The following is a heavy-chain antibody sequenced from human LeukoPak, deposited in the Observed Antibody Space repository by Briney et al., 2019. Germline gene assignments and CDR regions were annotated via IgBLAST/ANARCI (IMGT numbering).Heavy chain of an antibody. CDR2: ISAYNGNT. V-gene: IGHV1-18*01. J-gene: IGHJ4*02. CDR1: GYTFTSYG. D-gene: IGHD3-22*01. CDR3: ARETDYYDSSGYPRWVFDY. Sequence: ASVKVSCKASGYTFTSYGIIWVRQAPGQGLEWMGWISAYNGNTNYAQKLQGRVTVTTDTSTSTAYMELRSLRSDNTAVYYCARETDYYDSSGYPRWVFDYWGQGTLVTVSS.